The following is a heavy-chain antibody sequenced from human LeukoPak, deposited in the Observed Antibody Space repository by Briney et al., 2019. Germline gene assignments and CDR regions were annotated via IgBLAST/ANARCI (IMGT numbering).Heavy chain of an antibody. CDR3: AKDPFQHVNYYDSSGYYYPFAY. Sequence: PGGSLRLSCAASGFSFDDYAMSWVRQAPGKGLEWVSAISGSGGSTYYADSVKGRFTISRDNSKNTLYLQMNSLRAEDTAVYYCAKDPFQHVNYYDSSGYYYPFAYWGQGTLVTVSS. V-gene: IGHV3-23*01. J-gene: IGHJ4*02. CDR2: ISGSGGST. D-gene: IGHD3-22*01. CDR1: GFSFDDYA.